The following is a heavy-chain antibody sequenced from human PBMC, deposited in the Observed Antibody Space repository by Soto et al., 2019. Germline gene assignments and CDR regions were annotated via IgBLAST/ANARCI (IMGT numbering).Heavy chain of an antibody. Sequence: PSETLSLTCTVSGGAVSSGTYYWSWIRQPPGKGLEWIGHIYFTGSTNYNPSLKRRVTMSLDTSRNQFSLKLSSVTAADTAVYYCTRGPPRVQWFDPWGLGTLVTVSS. CDR1: GGAVSSGTYY. CDR2: IYFTGST. CDR3: TRGPPRVQWFDP. J-gene: IGHJ5*02. V-gene: IGHV4-61*01.